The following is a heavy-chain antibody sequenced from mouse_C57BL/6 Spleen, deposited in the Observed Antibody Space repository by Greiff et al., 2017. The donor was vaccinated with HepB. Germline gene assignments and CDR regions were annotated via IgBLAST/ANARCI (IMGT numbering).Heavy chain of an antibody. CDR2: INYDGSST. CDR1: GFTFSDYY. CDR3: ARYYSNFWYAMDY. D-gene: IGHD2-5*01. J-gene: IGHJ4*01. Sequence: DVKLVESEGGLVQPGSSMKLSCTASGFTFSDYYMAWVRQVPEKGLEWVANINYDGSSTYYLDSLKSRFIISRDNAKNILYLQMSSLKSEDTATYYCARYYSNFWYAMDYWGQGTSVTVSS. V-gene: IGHV5-16*01.